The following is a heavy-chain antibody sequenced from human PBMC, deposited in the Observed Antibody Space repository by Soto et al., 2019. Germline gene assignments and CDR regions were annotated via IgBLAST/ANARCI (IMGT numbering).Heavy chain of an antibody. D-gene: IGHD3-3*01. CDR1: GGSISSYY. V-gene: IGHV4-59*08. Sequence: SETLSLTCTVSGGSISSYYLSWIRQPPGKGLEWIGYIYYSGSTNYNPSLKSRVTISVDTSKNQFSLKLSSVTAADTAVYYCARWGKNDFWSGYSVPAIDYWGQGTLVTVSS. CDR2: IYYSGST. CDR3: ARWGKNDFWSGYSVPAIDY. J-gene: IGHJ4*02.